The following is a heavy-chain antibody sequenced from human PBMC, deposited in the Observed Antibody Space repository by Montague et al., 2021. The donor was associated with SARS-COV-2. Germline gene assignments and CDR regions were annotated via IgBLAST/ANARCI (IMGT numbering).Heavy chain of an antibody. J-gene: IGHJ4*02. CDR3: VRATGSEQAGFDA. CDR2: THYRSKWTS. V-gene: IGHV6-1*01. CDR1: GDSVSSNTAA. D-gene: IGHD4-17*01. Sequence: CAISGDSVSSNTAACNWIRQSPSGGLEWLGRTHYRSKWTSDYATSVEGRISIDPDTSKNQFFLHLKSVTPEDTGVYYCVRATGSEQAGFDAWGQGTLVTVSS.